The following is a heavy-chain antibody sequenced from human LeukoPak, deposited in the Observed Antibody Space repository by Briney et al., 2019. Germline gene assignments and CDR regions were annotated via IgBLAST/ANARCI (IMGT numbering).Heavy chain of an antibody. D-gene: IGHD5-24*01. V-gene: IGHV3-23*01. CDR3: AKWGDGYNSLDY. CDR2: ISGSGGST. J-gene: IGHJ4*02. CDR1: GFTFSSYA. Sequence: GGSLRLSCAASGFTFSSYAMSWVRLAPGKGLEWVSAISGSGGSTYHADSVKGRFTISRDNSKNTLYLQMNSLRAEDTAVYYCAKWGDGYNSLDYWGQGTLVTVSS.